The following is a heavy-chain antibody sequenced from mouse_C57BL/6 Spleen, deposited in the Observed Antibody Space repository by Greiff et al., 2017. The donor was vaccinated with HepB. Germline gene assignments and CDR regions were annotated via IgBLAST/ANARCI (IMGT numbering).Heavy chain of an antibody. D-gene: IGHD1-2*01. CDR1: GFTFSSYG. CDR2: ISSGGSYT. V-gene: IGHV5-6*01. CDR3: AREGEVLRLGDY. J-gene: IGHJ2*01. Sequence: EVKLVESGGDLVKPGGSLKLSCAASGFTFSSYGMSWVRQTPDKRLEWVATISSGGSYTYYPDSVKGRFTISRDNAKNTLYLQMSSLKSEDTALYYWAREGEVLRLGDYWGQGTTLTVSS.